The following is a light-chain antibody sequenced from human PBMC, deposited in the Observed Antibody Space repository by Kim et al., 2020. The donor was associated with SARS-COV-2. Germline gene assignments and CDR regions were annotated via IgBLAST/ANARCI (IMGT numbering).Light chain of an antibody. CDR3: AAWDGSLSAWV. Sequence: QSVLTQPPSVSGPPGQRVTISCSGSSSNIGSNYVCWYQLLPGTAPKLLVFMTNQRPSGVPDRFSGSKSDTSASLAISGLQSEDEADYYCAAWDGSLSAWVFGGGTQLTVL. J-gene: IGLJ3*02. CDR2: MTN. V-gene: IGLV1-47*01. CDR1: SSNIGSNY.